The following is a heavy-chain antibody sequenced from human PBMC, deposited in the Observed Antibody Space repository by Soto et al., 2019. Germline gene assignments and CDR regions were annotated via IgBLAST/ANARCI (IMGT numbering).Heavy chain of an antibody. J-gene: IGHJ4*02. Sequence: SETLSLTCTVSGGSISSSIYYWGWIRQPPGKGLEWIGSIYYSGSTYYNPSLKSRVTISVDTSKNQFSLKLSSVTAADTAVYYCARQGPSMKAGGFDYWGQGTLVTVSS. CDR2: IYYSGST. D-gene: IGHD2-8*02. CDR3: ARQGPSMKAGGFDY. V-gene: IGHV4-39*01. CDR1: GGSISSSIYY.